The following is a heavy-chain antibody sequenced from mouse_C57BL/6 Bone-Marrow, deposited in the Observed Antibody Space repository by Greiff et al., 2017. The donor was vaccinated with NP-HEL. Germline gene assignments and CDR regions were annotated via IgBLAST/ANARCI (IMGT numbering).Heavy chain of an antibody. V-gene: IGHV10-1*01. CDR3: VRQYGSNWFAY. J-gene: IGHJ3*01. CDR2: IRSKSNNYAT. D-gene: IGHD1-1*01. CDR1: GFSFNTYA. Sequence: EVHLVESGGGLVQPKGSLKLSCAASGFSFNTYAMNWVRQAPGKGLEWVARIRSKSNNYATYYADSVKDRFTISRDDSESMLYLQMNNLKTEDTAMYYCVRQYGSNWFAYWGQGTLVTVSA.